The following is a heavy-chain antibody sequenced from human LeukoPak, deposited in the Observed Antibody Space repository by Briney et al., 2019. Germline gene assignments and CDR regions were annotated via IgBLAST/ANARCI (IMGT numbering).Heavy chain of an antibody. V-gene: IGHV4-61*03. CDR3: ARSQNYYGSGDY. D-gene: IGHD3-10*01. J-gene: IGHJ4*02. Sequence: ASETLSLTCTVSGDSVSNGNYYWSWLRQPPGKALEWIGYIYYTGKTYYNPSLEGRVTILVDTSRNHFSVKLSSVTAAGTAVYYCARSQNYYGSGDYWSQGTLVTVSS. CDR1: GDSVSNGNYY. CDR2: IYYTGKT.